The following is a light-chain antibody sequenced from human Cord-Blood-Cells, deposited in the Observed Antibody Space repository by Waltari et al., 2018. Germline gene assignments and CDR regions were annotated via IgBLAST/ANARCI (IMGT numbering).Light chain of an antibody. V-gene: IGLV2-14*01. Sequence: QSALTQPASVSGSPGQSITISCTGTSSDVGCYNYVSWYQQHPGKAPKLMIYDVSKRPSGVSNRFSGSKSGNTASLTISGLQAEDEADYYCSSYTSSSTVFGTGTKVTVL. CDR2: DVS. J-gene: IGLJ1*01. CDR3: SSYTSSSTV. CDR1: SSDVGCYNY.